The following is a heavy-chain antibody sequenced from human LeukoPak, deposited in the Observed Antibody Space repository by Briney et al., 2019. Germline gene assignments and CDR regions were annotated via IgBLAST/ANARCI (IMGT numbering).Heavy chain of an antibody. CDR1: GGSISSYY. J-gene: IGHJ3*02. CDR3: ARLLAPLDAFDI. V-gene: IGHV4-59*08. Sequence: PSETLSLTCTVSGGSISSYYWSWIRQPPGKGLEWIGYIYYSGSTNYNSSLKSRVTISVDTSKNQFSLKLSSVTAADTAVYYCARLLAPLDAFDIWGQGTMVTVSS. CDR2: IYYSGST.